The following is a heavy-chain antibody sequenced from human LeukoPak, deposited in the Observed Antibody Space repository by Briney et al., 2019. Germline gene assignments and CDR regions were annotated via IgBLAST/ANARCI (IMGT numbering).Heavy chain of an antibody. V-gene: IGHV3-7*01. CDR2: LHADGIER. D-gene: IGHD5-12*01. J-gene: IGHJ4*02. Sequence: GSLRLSCAASGFPLCGYWMSWVRQAPGKGLEWVARLHADGIERYYVDPVKGRFTISRDNAKNSLHLQMYSLRLDDTAVYYCARGGYSFDYLGQGTLVTVSS. CDR1: GFPLCGYW. CDR3: ARGGYSFDY.